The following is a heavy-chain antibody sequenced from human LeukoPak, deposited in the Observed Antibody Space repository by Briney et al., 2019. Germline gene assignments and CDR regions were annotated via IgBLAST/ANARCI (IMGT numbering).Heavy chain of an antibody. Sequence: SETLSLTCTVSGGSISSYYWSWIRQPPGKGLEWIGYIYYSGSTNYNPSLKSRVTISVDTSKNQFSLKLSSVTAADTAVYYCARHDYSPGAFDIWGQGTMVTVSS. CDR2: IYYSGST. J-gene: IGHJ3*02. D-gene: IGHD5-12*01. CDR3: ARHDYSPGAFDI. V-gene: IGHV4-59*08. CDR1: GGSISSYY.